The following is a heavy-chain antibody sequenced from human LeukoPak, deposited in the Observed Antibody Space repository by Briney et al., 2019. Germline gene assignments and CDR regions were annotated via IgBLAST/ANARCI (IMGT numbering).Heavy chain of an antibody. CDR1: GFTFSSCG. V-gene: IGHV3-49*04. CDR3: TRDRGSSTLGDY. J-gene: IGHJ4*02. D-gene: IGHD7-27*01. CDR2: IRSKAFGETA. Sequence: GGSLRLSCAASGFTFSSCGMTWVRQAPGKGLEWVGFIRSKAFGETAEYAASVKGRFTISRDDSKSIAYLQMNSLKTEDTAVYYCTRDRGSSTLGDYWGQGTLVTVSS.